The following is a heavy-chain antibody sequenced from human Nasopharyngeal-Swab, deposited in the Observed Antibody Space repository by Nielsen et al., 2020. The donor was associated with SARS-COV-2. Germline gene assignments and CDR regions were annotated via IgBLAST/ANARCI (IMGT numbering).Heavy chain of an antibody. CDR3: ARVVGDIVLMVYAIPLGYFDY. D-gene: IGHD2-8*01. V-gene: IGHV3-7*01. Sequence: GGSLRLSCAASGFTFSSYWMSWVRQAPGKGLEWVANIKQDGSEKYYVDSVKGRFTISRDNAKNSLYLQMNSLRAEDTAVYYCARVVGDIVLMVYAIPLGYFDYWGQGTLVTVSS. J-gene: IGHJ4*02. CDR1: GFTFSSYW. CDR2: IKQDGSEK.